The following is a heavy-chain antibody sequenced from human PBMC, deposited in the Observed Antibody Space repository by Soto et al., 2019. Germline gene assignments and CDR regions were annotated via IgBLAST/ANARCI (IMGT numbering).Heavy chain of an antibody. CDR3: ARLLSGGRSRGTFDY. D-gene: IGHD3-16*01. J-gene: IGHJ4*02. Sequence: SETLSLTCTVSGGSISSSSYYWGWIRQPPGKGLEWIGSIYYSGSTYYNPSLKSRVTISVDTSKNQFSLKLSSVTAADTAVYYCARLLSGGRSRGTFDYWGQGTLVTVSS. CDR2: IYYSGST. CDR1: GGSISSSSYY. V-gene: IGHV4-39*01.